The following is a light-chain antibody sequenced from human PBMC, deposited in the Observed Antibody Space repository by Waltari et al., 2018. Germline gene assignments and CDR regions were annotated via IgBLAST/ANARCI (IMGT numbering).Light chain of an antibody. CDR1: SSDVGGYNY. J-gene: IGLJ2*01. CDR3: SSYAGNDIVI. CDR2: EIN. V-gene: IGLV2-8*01. Sequence: QSALTQPPSASGAPGQSVTISCTGTSSDVGGYNYVSWYQQHPGKAPKLIFFEINKRPAGVRDRFSGSKSGNAASLTVSGLEAEDEADYYCSSYAGNDIVIFGGGTKLTVL.